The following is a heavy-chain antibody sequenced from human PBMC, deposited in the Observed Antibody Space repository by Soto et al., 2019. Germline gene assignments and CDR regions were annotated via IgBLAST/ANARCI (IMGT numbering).Heavy chain of an antibody. Sequence: PGGSLRLSCAASGFTFSSYSMNWVRQAPGKGLEWVSYISSSSSTIYYADSVKGRFTISRDNAKNSLSLQMNSLRAEDTAVYYCAETGYSSGWYGSGAFDIWGQGTMVTVSS. V-gene: IGHV3-48*01. CDR2: ISSSSSTI. D-gene: IGHD6-19*01. J-gene: IGHJ3*02. CDR1: GFTFSSYS. CDR3: AETGYSSGWYGSGAFDI.